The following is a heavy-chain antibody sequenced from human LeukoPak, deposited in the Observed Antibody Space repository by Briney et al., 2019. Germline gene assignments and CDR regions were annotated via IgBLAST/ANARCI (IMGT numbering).Heavy chain of an antibody. CDR1: GYTLTELS. D-gene: IGHD6-19*01. CDR2: FDPEDGET. J-gene: IGHJ5*02. CDR3: ATDEWSSGWYSNWFDP. Sequence: ASGKVSCKVSGYTLTELSMHWVRQAPGKGLEWMGGFDPEDGETIYAQKFQGRVTMTEDTSTDTAYMEPSSLRSEDTAVYYCATDEWSSGWYSNWFDPWGQGTLVTVSS. V-gene: IGHV1-24*01.